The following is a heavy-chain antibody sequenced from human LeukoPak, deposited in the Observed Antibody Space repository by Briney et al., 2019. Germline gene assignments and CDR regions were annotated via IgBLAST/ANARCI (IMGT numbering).Heavy chain of an antibody. CDR3: ARDRSSGCDY. CDR2: IKQDGSEK. D-gene: IGHD3-22*01. Sequence: PGGSLRLSCAASGFTFSSAWMSWVRQAPGKGLEWVANIKQDGSEKYYVDSVKGRFTISRDNAQNSLYLEMNSLRAEDTAVYYCARDRSSGCDYWGQGTLVSVSS. V-gene: IGHV3-7*01. J-gene: IGHJ4*02. CDR1: GFTFSSAW.